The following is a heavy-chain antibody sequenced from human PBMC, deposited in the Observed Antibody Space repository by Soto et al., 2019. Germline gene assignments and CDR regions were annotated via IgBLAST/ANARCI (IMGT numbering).Heavy chain of an antibody. Sequence: PSQTLSLTFAISGDSVSSNTAAWNLTRSSPSRGLEWLGRTYYRSKWHHDYAVSVKSRITVNPDTSKNQFSLQMNSVTPDDTAVYYCASGVARSGFDFWGQGTLVTVSS. CDR2: TYYRSKWHH. J-gene: IGHJ4*02. CDR3: ASGVARSGFDF. V-gene: IGHV6-1*01. D-gene: IGHD6-19*01. CDR1: GDSVSSNTAA.